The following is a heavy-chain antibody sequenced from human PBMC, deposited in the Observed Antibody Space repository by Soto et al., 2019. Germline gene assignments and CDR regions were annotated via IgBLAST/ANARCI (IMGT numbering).Heavy chain of an antibody. D-gene: IGHD2-2*01. CDR3: AGRCDGTNCLAHFDY. CDR1: GGTFNNYV. J-gene: IGHJ4*02. Sequence: ASVKVSCKASGGTFNNYVINWVRQAPGQGLEWMAGIIPIFGTPNYAQKFQGRVTITADKSTSTAYMELNSLRSEDAAVYYCAGRCDGTNCLAHFDYWGQGTLVTVSS. CDR2: IIPIFGTP. V-gene: IGHV1-69*06.